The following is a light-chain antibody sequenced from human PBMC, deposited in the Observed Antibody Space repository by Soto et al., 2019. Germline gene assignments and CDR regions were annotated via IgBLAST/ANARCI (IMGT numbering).Light chain of an antibody. J-gene: IGLJ1*01. Sequence: QSALTQPRSVSGSPGQSVTISCTGTSSDVGGYNYVSWYQQHPGKAPKVMIYDVSERPSGVPDRFSGSKSGNTASQTISGLQAEDGADYYCCSYAGSPRYVFGTGTKVTVL. CDR2: DVS. CDR1: SSDVGGYNY. V-gene: IGLV2-11*01. CDR3: CSYAGSPRYV.